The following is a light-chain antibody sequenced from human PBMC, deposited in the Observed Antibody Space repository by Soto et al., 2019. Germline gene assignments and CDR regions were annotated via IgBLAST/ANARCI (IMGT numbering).Light chain of an antibody. CDR2: EGS. CDR3: CSYAGSSTPYV. V-gene: IGLV2-23*01. J-gene: IGLJ1*01. CDR1: SSDVGSYNL. Sequence: QSVLTQPASVSGSPGQSITISCTGTSSDVGSYNLVSWYQQHPGKAPKLMIYEGSKRPSGVSNRFSGSNSGNTASLTISGLQAEDEADYYCCSYAGSSTPYVFGTGTKVTVL.